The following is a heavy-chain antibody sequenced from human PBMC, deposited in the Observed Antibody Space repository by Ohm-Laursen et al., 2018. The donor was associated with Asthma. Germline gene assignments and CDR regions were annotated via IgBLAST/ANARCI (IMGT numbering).Heavy chain of an antibody. CDR1: SASFSSDSKY. CDR2: IYYNGSP. Sequence: SETLSLTCTVSSASFSSDSKYWGWKSQPPEKRLEWIGSIYYNGSPTYSPSLKPRVTISVDTSKNQFSLRLRSVTAADTAVYYCSRQARYLTSGSYYSTFDSCGQGTLFTFSS. D-gene: IGHD3-10*01. CDR3: SRQARYLTSGSYYSTFDS. V-gene: IGHV4-39*01. J-gene: IGHJ4*02.